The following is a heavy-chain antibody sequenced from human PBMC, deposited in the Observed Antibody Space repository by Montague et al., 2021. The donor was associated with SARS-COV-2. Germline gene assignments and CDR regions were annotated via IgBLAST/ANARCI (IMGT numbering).Heavy chain of an antibody. CDR2: TYYRSKWYN. Sequence: CAISGDSVSSNRAAWNWIRQSPSIRLEWLGRTYYRSKWYNDYAVSVKSRITINPDTSKNQFSLQLNSVTPEDTAVYYCARGGSWLYYFDYWGQGTLVTVSS. J-gene: IGHJ4*02. V-gene: IGHV6-1*01. D-gene: IGHD6-13*01. CDR3: ARGGSWLYYFDY. CDR1: GDSVSSNRAA.